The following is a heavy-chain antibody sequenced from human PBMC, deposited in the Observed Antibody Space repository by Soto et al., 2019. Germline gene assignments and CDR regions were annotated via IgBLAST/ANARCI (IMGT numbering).Heavy chain of an antibody. Sequence: SLRLSCAASVFTFDDYAMHWVRQAPGKCLEWVSGISWNSNNIHYADSVKGRFTISRDNAKNSLYLQMNSLRVEDTALYYCAKWANQWLQGSYFDFLGQGTLVNVSS. CDR2: ISWNSNNI. CDR3: AKWANQWLQGSYFDF. D-gene: IGHD5-18*01. J-gene: IGHJ4*02. CDR1: VFTFDDYA. V-gene: IGHV3-9*01.